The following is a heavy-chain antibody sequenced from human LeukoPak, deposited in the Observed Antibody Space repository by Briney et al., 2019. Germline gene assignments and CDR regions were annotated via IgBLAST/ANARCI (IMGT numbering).Heavy chain of an antibody. J-gene: IGHJ4*02. V-gene: IGHV3-43*02. D-gene: IGHD3-10*01. Sequence: GGSLRLSCAASGFTFDDYAMHWVRQAPGKGLEWVSLIRGDGGSTYYADSVKGRFTISRDNSKNSLYLQMNSLRTEDTALYYCAKDSGWFGELLALDYWGQGTLVTVSS. CDR3: AKDSGWFGELLALDY. CDR2: IRGDGGST. CDR1: GFTFDDYA.